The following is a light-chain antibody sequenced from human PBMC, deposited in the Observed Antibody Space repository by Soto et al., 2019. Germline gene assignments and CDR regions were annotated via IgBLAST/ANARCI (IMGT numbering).Light chain of an antibody. V-gene: IGKV1-39*01. J-gene: IGKJ1*01. CDR1: QTINSY. Sequence: DIQMTQSPSSLSASVGDRVTITCRASQTINSYLNWYQQKPGKAPQLLIYGASSLQSGVPSRFSGSGSGTDYTLTTSSLQPEDFETYHCQQSFSTTWTLGQGTKADIK. CDR3: QQSFSTTWT. CDR2: GAS.